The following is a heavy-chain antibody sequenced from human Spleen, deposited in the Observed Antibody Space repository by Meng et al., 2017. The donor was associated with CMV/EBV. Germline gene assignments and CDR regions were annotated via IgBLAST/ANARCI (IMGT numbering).Heavy chain of an antibody. J-gene: IGHJ6*02. V-gene: IGHV4-61*01. CDR2: IYYSGST. D-gene: IGHD4-17*01. CDR1: GGSVSSGSYY. Sequence: SETLSLTCTVSGGSVSSGSYYWSWIRQPPGKGLEYIGYIYYSGSTNYNPSLKSRVTMSVDTSKNQFSLKLSSVTAADTAVYYCARTVRGMDVWGQGTTVTVSS. CDR3: ARTVRGMDV.